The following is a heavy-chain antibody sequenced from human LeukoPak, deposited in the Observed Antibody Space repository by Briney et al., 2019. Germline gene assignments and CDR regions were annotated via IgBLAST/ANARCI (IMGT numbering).Heavy chain of an antibody. Sequence: ASVKVSCKASGYTFTSYDINWVRQATGQGLEWMGWMIPNSGNTGYAQKFQGRVTMTRNTSISTAYMELSSLRSEDTAVYYCARGSYDILTGYYTGFDYWGQGTLVTVSS. D-gene: IGHD3-9*01. CDR1: GYTFTSYD. CDR3: ARGSYDILTGYYTGFDY. CDR2: MIPNSGNT. V-gene: IGHV1-8*01. J-gene: IGHJ4*02.